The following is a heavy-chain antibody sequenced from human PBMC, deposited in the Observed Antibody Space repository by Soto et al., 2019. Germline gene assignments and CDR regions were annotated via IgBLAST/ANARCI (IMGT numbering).Heavy chain of an antibody. Sequence: PGGSPRLSCAASGFTVSSNYMSWVRQAPGKGLEWVSVIYSGGSTYYADSVKGRFTISRDNSKNTLYLQMSSLRAEDTAVYYCARDGIYCSGGSCYNWFDPWGQGTLVTVSS. D-gene: IGHD2-15*01. CDR2: IYSGGST. CDR1: GFTVSSNY. V-gene: IGHV3-66*01. CDR3: ARDGIYCSGGSCYNWFDP. J-gene: IGHJ5*02.